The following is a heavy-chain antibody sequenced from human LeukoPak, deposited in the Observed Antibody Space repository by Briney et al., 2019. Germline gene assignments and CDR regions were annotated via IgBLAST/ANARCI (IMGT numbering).Heavy chain of an antibody. CDR3: AKPYSSSWSPFDN. CDR1: GFTFSSYA. D-gene: IGHD6-13*01. CDR2: ISGSGGST. V-gene: IGHV3-23*01. Sequence: GGSLRLSRAASGFTFSSYAMNWVRQAPGKGLEWVSAISGSGGSTYYADSVKGRFTISRDNSKNTLYLQMNSLRAEDTAVYYCAKPYSSSWSPFDNWGQGTLVTVSS. J-gene: IGHJ4*02.